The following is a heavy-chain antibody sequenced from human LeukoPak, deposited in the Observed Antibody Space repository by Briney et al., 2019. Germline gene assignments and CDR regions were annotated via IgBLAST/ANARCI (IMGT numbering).Heavy chain of an antibody. V-gene: IGHV3-30*04. CDR1: GFTFSSYA. J-gene: IGHJ4*02. CDR2: ISYDGSNK. Sequence: GGSLRLSCAASGFTFSSYAMHWVRQAPGKGLEWVAVISYDGSNKYYADSVKGRFTISRDNSNNTLYLQMNSLRAEDTAVYYCARASSRYCSSTSCYGCDYWGQGTLVTVSS. CDR3: ARASSRYCSSTSCYGCDY. D-gene: IGHD2-2*01.